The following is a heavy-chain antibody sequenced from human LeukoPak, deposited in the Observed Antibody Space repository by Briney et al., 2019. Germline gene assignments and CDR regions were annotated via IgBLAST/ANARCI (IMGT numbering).Heavy chain of an antibody. CDR3: ANGGTYSSGP. Sequence: GGSLRLSCAASGFTFSHYGVHWVRQAPGKGLEWVATIKPDGSAQYYVDSVKGRFTISRDNAKNSLFLQINSLRAEDTAVYYCANGGTYSSGPWGQGTLVTVSS. CDR1: GFTFSHYG. V-gene: IGHV3-7*01. J-gene: IGHJ5*02. D-gene: IGHD3-22*01. CDR2: IKPDGSAQ.